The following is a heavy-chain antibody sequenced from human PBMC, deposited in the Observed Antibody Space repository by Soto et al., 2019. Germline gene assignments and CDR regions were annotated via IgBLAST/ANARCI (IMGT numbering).Heavy chain of an antibody. CDR2: INPKSGGT. J-gene: IGHJ6*02. CDR3: ARGHSTDCSNGVCSFFYNHEMDV. CDR1: GYSFTDYH. D-gene: IGHD2-8*01. Sequence: ASVKVSCKASGYSFTDYHIHWVRQAPGQGLEWLGRINPKSGGTSTAQKFQGWVTMTRDRSISAVYMELTRLRSDDTAVYFCARGHSTDCSNGVCSFFYNHEMDVWGQGTTVTVSS. V-gene: IGHV1-2*04.